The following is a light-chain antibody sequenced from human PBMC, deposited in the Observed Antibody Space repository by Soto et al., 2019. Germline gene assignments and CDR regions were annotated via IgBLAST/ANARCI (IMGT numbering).Light chain of an antibody. CDR2: AAS. CDR1: QSVSSY. V-gene: IGKV3-11*01. J-gene: IGKJ2*01. Sequence: EIVLTQSPATLSVSPGERATLSCRASQSVSSYLAWYQQKPGKAPRLLIYAASNMATGIPARFSGSGSGTDFTLTISSLEPEDFAVYYCQQRSNWPSTFGQGTKLEIK. CDR3: QQRSNWPST.